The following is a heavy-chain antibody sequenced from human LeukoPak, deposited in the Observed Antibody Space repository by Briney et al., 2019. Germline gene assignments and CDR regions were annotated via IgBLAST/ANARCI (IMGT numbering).Heavy chain of an antibody. Sequence: ASVKVSCKASGYNFNMYGLTWVRQAPGQGLEWRGWISASNGQTNYAQKFQGRVSMTTDTSTTTAYVEIRILTSEDTATYYCAKAMYASSSAVDWGQGTLVTVS. CDR3: AKAMYASSSAVD. V-gene: IGHV1-18*01. J-gene: IGHJ4*02. D-gene: IGHD2-8*01. CDR2: ISASNGQT. CDR1: GYNFNMYG.